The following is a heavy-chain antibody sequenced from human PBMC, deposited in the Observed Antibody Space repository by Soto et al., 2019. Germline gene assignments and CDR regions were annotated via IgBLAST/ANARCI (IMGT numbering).Heavy chain of an antibody. CDR2: TYYRSKWYN. CDR1: GDSVSSNSAA. D-gene: IGHD2-8*01. CDR3: ARDASLFCTNGVCHEYNWSEP. V-gene: IGHV6-1*01. Sequence: SQTLSLTCAISGDSVSSNSAAWNWIRQSPSRGLEWLGRTYYRSKWYNDYAVSVKSRITINPDTSKNQFSLQLNSVTPEDTAVYYCARDASLFCTNGVCHEYNWSEPWGQGTMVTVSS. J-gene: IGHJ5*02.